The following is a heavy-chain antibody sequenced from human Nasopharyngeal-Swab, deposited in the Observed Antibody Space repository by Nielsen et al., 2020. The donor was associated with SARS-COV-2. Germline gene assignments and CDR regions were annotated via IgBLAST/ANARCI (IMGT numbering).Heavy chain of an antibody. CDR1: GFTVSSNY. J-gene: IGHJ6*02. Sequence: ESLKISCAASGFTVSSNYMSWVRQAPGKGLEWVSVIYSGGSTYYADSVKGRFTISRDNSKNTLYLQMNSLSAEDTAVYYCARWMAGHYGMDVWGQGTTVTVSS. V-gene: IGHV3-53*01. CDR2: IYSGGST. D-gene: IGHD6-19*01. CDR3: ARWMAGHYGMDV.